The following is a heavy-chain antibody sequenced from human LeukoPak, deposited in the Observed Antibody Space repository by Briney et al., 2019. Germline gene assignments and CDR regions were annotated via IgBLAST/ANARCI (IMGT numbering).Heavy chain of an antibody. CDR3: ASTSSGYSYGLDY. V-gene: IGHV4-59*01. Sequence: PSETLSLTCTVSGGSIRNYYWSWIRQPPGKGLEWIGYIYYSGSTNYNPSLKSQVTISVDTSKNQFSLKLSSVTAADTAVYYCASTSSGYSYGLDYWGQGTLVTVSS. J-gene: IGHJ4*02. CDR1: GGSIRNYY. CDR2: IYYSGST. D-gene: IGHD5-18*01.